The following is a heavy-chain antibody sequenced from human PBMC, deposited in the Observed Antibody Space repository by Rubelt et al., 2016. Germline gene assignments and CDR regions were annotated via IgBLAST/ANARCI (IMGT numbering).Heavy chain of an antibody. CDR1: GFNFTKYG. Sequence: EVQLLESGGGLIQPGGSLRLSCAASGFNFTKYGMSWVRQAPGKGLEWVATISGSGDHSYYADSVKGRFTISRDNSHNTVYLQMNSLGAEGTAVYYGARDSGGLEDYFDYWGQGTLVTVSS. D-gene: IGHD3-16*01. CDR3: ARDSGGLEDYFDY. J-gene: IGHJ4*02. V-gene: IGHV3-23*01. CDR2: ISGSGDHS.